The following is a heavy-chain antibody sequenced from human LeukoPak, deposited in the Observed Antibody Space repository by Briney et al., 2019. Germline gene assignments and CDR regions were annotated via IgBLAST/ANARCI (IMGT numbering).Heavy chain of an antibody. Sequence: GGSLRLSCAASGFTFSNAWMSWVRQAPGKGLEWVGRIKSKTDGGTTDYAAPVKGRFTISRDDSKNTLYLQMNSLKTEDTAVYYCTTPRTDFWSGRTIFDYWGQGTLVTVSS. D-gene: IGHD3-3*01. CDR2: IKSKTDGGTT. V-gene: IGHV3-15*01. CDR1: GFTFSNAW. J-gene: IGHJ4*02. CDR3: TTPRTDFWSGRTIFDY.